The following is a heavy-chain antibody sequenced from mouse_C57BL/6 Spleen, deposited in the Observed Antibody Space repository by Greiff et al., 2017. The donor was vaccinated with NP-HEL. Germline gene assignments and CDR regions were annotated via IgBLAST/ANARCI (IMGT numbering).Heavy chain of an antibody. CDR1: GYTFTSYW. CDR3: ARGDDGYYGRFAY. D-gene: IGHD2-3*01. V-gene: IGHV1-64*01. J-gene: IGHJ3*01. Sequence: QVQLQQPGAELVKPGASVKLSCKASGYTFTSYWMHWVKQRPGQGLEWIGMIHPNSGSTNYNEKFKSKATLTVDKSSSEAYMQLSSLTSEDSAVYYCARGDDGYYGRFAYWGQGTLVTVSA. CDR2: IHPNSGST.